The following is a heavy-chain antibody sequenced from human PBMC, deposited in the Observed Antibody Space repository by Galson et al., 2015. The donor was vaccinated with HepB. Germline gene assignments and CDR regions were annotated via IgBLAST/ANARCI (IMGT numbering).Heavy chain of an antibody. CDR3: ARVAYSGSYYPRGGAFDI. J-gene: IGHJ3*02. Sequence: SVKVSCKASGGTFSSYAISWVRQAPGQGLEWMGWISAYNGDTNYAQRLQGRVTMTTDTSTSTAYMELRSLRSDDTAVYYCARVAYSGSYYPRGGAFDIWGQGTMVTVSS. CDR2: ISAYNGDT. CDR1: GGTFSSYA. V-gene: IGHV1-18*01. D-gene: IGHD1-26*01.